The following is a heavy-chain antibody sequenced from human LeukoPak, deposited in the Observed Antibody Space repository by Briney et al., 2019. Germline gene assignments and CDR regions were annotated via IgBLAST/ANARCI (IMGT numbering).Heavy chain of an antibody. CDR2: MQSTGSS. CDR3: ARDKRHSYGRYFDH. J-gene: IGHJ4*02. Sequence: SETLSLTCSVCGDSISTYHWNWIRKPPGKGLEWIGYMQSTGSSKYNPSLKSRVNIFVDTSKNQAALILTSVTAADTAVYYCARDKRHSYGRYFDHWGQGALVTVSS. V-gene: IGHV4-59*01. D-gene: IGHD3-16*01. CDR1: GDSISTYH.